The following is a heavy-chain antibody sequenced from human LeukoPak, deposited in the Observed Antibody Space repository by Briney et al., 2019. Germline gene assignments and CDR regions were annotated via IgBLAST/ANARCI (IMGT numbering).Heavy chain of an antibody. D-gene: IGHD1-26*01. CDR3: AKETRGSYSDY. CDR2: IYYTGST. J-gene: IGHJ4*02. CDR1: GGSISSESYY. V-gene: IGHV4-61*01. Sequence: SQTLSLTCSVSGGSISSESYYWSWIRQPPGKGLEWIGNIYYTGSTKYNPSLKSRVIISVDTSKNQLSLKLSSVTAADTAVYYCAKETRGSYSDYWGQGTLVTVSS.